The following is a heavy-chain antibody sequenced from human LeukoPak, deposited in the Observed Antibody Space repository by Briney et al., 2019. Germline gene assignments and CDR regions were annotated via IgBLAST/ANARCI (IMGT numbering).Heavy chain of an antibody. CDR3: ARVAGSIDY. CDR2: MNPNSGYT. CDR1: GYTFTTYD. D-gene: IGHD6-19*01. Sequence: GASVKVSCKASGYTFTTYDINWVRQATGQGLEWMGWMNPNSGYTGFAQKFQGRVTFTRATSISTAYMGLSSLRSEDTAVYYCARVAGSIDYWGQGTLVTVSS. V-gene: IGHV1-8*03. J-gene: IGHJ4*02.